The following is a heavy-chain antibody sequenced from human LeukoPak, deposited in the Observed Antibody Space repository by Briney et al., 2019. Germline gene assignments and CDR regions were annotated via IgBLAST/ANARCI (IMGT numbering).Heavy chain of an antibody. J-gene: IGHJ3*02. CDR1: GGSISSYY. Sequence: SETLSLTCTVSGGSISSYYWSWIRQPPGKGLEWIGYIYYSGSTNYNPSLKSRVAISVDTSKNQFSLKLNSVTAADTAVYYCARIPYYYDSSGYSDDAFDIWGQGTMVTVSS. V-gene: IGHV4-59*01. CDR2: IYYSGST. D-gene: IGHD3-22*01. CDR3: ARIPYYYDSSGYSDDAFDI.